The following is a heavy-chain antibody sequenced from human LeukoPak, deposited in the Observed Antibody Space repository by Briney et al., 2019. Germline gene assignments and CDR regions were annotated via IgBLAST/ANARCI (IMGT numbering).Heavy chain of an antibody. J-gene: IGHJ4*02. CDR2: ISNDGSRK. D-gene: IGHD2-15*01. CDR1: GFTFSRHG. Sequence: GGSLRLSRAPSGFTFSRHGMHWVRQAPGKGLEWVAIISNDGSRKYYAHSVEGRFTISRDNAKNSLFLQMNSLRAEDTAIYYCTTDTWYSAGHWGQGTLVTVSS. V-gene: IGHV3-30*03. CDR3: TTDTWYSAGH.